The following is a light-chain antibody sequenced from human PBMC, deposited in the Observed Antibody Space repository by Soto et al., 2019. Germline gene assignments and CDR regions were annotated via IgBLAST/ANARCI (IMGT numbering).Light chain of an antibody. J-gene: IGKJ1*01. V-gene: IGKV1-5*01. CDR3: QQYNSLHVA. CDR1: QSISDW. CDR2: DVS. Sequence: DIQMTQSPSTLSASVGDRVTITCRASQSISDWLAWYQLRPGKAPKLLIYDVSNLESGVPSRFRGSGSGSEFTLTISGLQPDDLATYYCQQYNSLHVAFGQGTKVDIK.